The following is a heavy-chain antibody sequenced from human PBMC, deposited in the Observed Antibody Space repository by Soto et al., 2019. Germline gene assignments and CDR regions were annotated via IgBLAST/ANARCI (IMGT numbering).Heavy chain of an antibody. V-gene: IGHV3-30*03. CDR2: ISYDGSNT. CDR3: VGGQYYFDY. CDR1: GFPFNTYG. D-gene: IGHD3-10*01. J-gene: IGHJ4*02. Sequence: QVQLVESGGGVVQPGRSLRLSCAASGFPFNTYGMRWVREGPGKGLEWVAVISYDGSNTYYADSVKGRFTISRDNSTNPLSPQMNTLRPESTGLYYVVGGQYYFDYRGQGTLVTVAS.